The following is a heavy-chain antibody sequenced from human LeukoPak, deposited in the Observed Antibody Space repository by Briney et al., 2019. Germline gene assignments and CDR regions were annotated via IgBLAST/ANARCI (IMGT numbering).Heavy chain of an antibody. Sequence: GGSLRLSCAASGFTFSSYWMSWVRQAPGKGLEWVANIKQDGSEKYYVDSVKGRFTISRDNAKNSLYLQMNSLRAEDTAVYYCAGDLSPDWFGENWFDPWGQGTLVTVSS. CDR3: AGDLSPDWFGENWFDP. J-gene: IGHJ5*02. D-gene: IGHD3-10*01. V-gene: IGHV3-7*01. CDR1: GFTFSSYW. CDR2: IKQDGSEK.